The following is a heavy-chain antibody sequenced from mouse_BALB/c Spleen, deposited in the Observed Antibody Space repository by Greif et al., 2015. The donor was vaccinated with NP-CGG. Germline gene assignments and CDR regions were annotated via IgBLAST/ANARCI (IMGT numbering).Heavy chain of an antibody. J-gene: IGHJ2*01. CDR2: ISGGGSYT. V-gene: IGHV5-6-4*01. CDR1: GFTFSSYT. D-gene: IGHD2-3*01. CDR3: TRNDYFDY. Sequence: EVTVVESGGGLVKPGGSLKLSCAASGFTFSSYTMSWVRQTPEKRLEWVATISGGGSYTYYPDSVKGRFTISRDNAKNTLSLQVSSLKSENTAMYLSTRNDYFDYWRQGTTLTVSP.